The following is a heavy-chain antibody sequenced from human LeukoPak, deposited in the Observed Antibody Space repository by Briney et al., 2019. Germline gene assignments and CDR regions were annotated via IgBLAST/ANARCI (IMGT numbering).Heavy chain of an antibody. CDR3: ARHGEYYYDSSGYLHNWFDP. V-gene: IGHV4-59*08. D-gene: IGHD3-22*01. J-gene: IGHJ5*02. CDR2: IYYSGST. Sequence: SETLSLICTVSGGSISSYYWSWIRQPPGKGLEWIRYIYYSGSTNYNPSLKSRVTISVDTSKNQFSLKLCSVTAADTAVYYCARHGEYYYDSSGYLHNWFDPWGQGTLVTVSS. CDR1: GGSISSYY.